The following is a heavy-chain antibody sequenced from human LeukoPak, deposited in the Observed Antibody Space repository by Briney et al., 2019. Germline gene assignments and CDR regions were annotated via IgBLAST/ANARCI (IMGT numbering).Heavy chain of an antibody. CDR3: ARHSSGWYGSWFDP. CDR1: GGSISSSNW. J-gene: IGHJ5*02. D-gene: IGHD6-19*01. CDR2: IYYSGST. V-gene: IGHV4-4*02. Sequence: KSSGTLSLTCAVSGGSISSSNWWSWVRQPPGKGLEWIGSIYYSGSTYYNPSLKSRVTISVDTSKNQFSLKLSSVTAADTAVYYCARHSSGWYGSWFDPWDQGTLVTVSS.